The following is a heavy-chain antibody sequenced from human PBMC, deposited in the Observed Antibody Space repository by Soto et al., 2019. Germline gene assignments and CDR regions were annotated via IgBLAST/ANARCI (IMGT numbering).Heavy chain of an antibody. Sequence: EVQLVESGGGLVKPGGSLRLSCAASGFTFSSYSMNWVRQAPGKGLEWVSSISSSSSYIYYADSVKGRFTISRDNAKNSLYLQMNSLRAEDTAVYYCARDPVSSGWYDITVVTYYFDYWGQGTLVTVSS. CDR1: GFTFSSYS. J-gene: IGHJ4*02. D-gene: IGHD6-19*01. CDR2: ISSSSSYI. CDR3: ARDPVSSGWYDITVVTYYFDY. V-gene: IGHV3-21*01.